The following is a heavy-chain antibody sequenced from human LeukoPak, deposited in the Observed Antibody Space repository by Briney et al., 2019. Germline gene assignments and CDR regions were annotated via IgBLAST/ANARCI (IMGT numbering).Heavy chain of an antibody. Sequence: PGGSLRLSCAASGFTFSSYAMHWVRQAPGKGLEWVAVISYDGSNKYYADSVKGRFTISRDNSKNTLYLQMNSLRAEDTAVYYCARGLYYYDSSGYFHYWGQGTLVIVSS. CDR1: GFTFSSYA. V-gene: IGHV3-30-3*01. CDR3: ARGLYYYDSSGYFHY. D-gene: IGHD3-22*01. CDR2: ISYDGSNK. J-gene: IGHJ4*02.